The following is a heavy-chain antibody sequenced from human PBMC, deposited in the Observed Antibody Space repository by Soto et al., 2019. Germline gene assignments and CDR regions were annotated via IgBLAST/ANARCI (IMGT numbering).Heavy chain of an antibody. D-gene: IGHD3-3*01. CDR1: GGTFSSYT. CDR3: AREGMVGSPYDFDY. V-gene: IGHV1-69*08. CDR2: IIPILGIA. J-gene: IGHJ4*02. Sequence: QVQLVQSGAEVKKPGSSVKVSCKASGGTFSSYTISWVRQAPGQGLEWMGRIIPILGIANYAQKFQGRVTITADKSTSTAYMELSSLRSEDTAVYYCAREGMVGSPYDFDYWGQGTLVTVSS.